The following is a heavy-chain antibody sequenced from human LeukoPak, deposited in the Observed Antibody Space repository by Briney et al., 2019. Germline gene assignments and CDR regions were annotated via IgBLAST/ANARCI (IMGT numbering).Heavy chain of an antibody. Sequence: ASETLSLTCTGSGGSISSYYWSWIRQPPGKGLEWIGYIYYSGSTNYNPSLKSRVTISVDTSKNHFSLKLRSVTAADTAVYYCARDGYNAFDTWGQGTMVTVS. CDR2: IYYSGST. D-gene: IGHD5-24*01. V-gene: IGHV4-59*01. CDR1: GGSISSYY. J-gene: IGHJ3*02. CDR3: ARDGYNAFDT.